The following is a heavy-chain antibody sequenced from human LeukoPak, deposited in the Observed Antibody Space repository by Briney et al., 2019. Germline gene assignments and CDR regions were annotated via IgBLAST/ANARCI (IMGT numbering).Heavy chain of an antibody. J-gene: IGHJ4*02. Sequence: GGSLRLSCAASGFTFSSYSMNWVRQAPGKGLEWVSSISSGSSYIYYADSVKGRFTISRDNAKNSLYLQMNSLRAEDAAVYYCAKTTYYYGSGSYHTFDYWGQGTLVTVSS. CDR1: GFTFSSYS. CDR3: AKTTYYYGSGSYHTFDY. D-gene: IGHD3-10*01. CDR2: ISSGSSYI. V-gene: IGHV3-21*01.